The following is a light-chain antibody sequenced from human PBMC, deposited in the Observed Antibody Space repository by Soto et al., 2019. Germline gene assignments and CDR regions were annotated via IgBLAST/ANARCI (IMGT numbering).Light chain of an antibody. CDR3: SSYTSSSTLEV. V-gene: IGLV2-14*01. CDR2: EVS. J-gene: IGLJ3*02. Sequence: QSALTLPASVSGSPGQSITISCTGTSSDVGGYNYVSWYQQHPGKAPKLMIYEVSNRPSGVSNRFSGSKSGNTASLTISGRQAEDESDYYGSSYTSSSTLEVFGGGTKLTVL. CDR1: SSDVGGYNY.